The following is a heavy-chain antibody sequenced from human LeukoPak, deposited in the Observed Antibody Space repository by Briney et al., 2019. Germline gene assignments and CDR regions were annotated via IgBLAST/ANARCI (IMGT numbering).Heavy chain of an antibody. V-gene: IGHV1-69*05. CDR1: GGTFSSYA. J-gene: IGHJ3*02. Sequence: ASVKVSCKASGGTFSSYAISWVRQAPGQGLEWMGRIIPIFGTANYAQKFQGRVAITTDESTSTAYMELSSLRSEDTAVYYCASPRAVQVGQLRLVGAFDIWGQGTMVTVSS. CDR3: ASPRAVQVGQLRLVGAFDI. D-gene: IGHD1-26*01. CDR2: IIPIFGTA.